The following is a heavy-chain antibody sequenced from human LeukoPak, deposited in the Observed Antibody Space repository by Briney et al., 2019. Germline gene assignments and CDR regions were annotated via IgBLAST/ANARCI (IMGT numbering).Heavy chain of an antibody. CDR3: ARRLAGWAFDY. CDR2: IRENGGGT. Sequence: PGGSLRLSCVASGFTFSSYAMTWVRQAPGKGLEWVSAIRENGGGTYYADSVQGRFTISRDNTKDTLFLEMNSLRAEDTAVYYCARRLAGWAFDYWGQGALVTVSS. D-gene: IGHD6-19*01. J-gene: IGHJ4*02. V-gene: IGHV3-23*01. CDR1: GFTFSSYA.